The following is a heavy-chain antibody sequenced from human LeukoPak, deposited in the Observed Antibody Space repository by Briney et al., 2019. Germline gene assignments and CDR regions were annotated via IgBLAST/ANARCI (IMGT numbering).Heavy chain of an antibody. CDR1: GYTFTGYY. Sequence: ASVKVSCKSSGYTFTGYYMHWVRQAPGQGLEWMGWINPNSGGTNYAQKFQGRVTMTRDTSISTAYMELSRLRSDDTAVYYCARDIGFWSGYPIYYWGQGTLVTVS. J-gene: IGHJ4*02. V-gene: IGHV1-2*02. D-gene: IGHD3-3*01. CDR2: INPNSGGT. CDR3: ARDIGFWSGYPIYY.